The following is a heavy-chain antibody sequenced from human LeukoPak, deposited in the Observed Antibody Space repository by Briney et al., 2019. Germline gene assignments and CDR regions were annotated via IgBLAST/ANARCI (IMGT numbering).Heavy chain of an antibody. Sequence: SETLSLTCTVSGGSISSYYWCWSRQPPRGGREWGGYIYYSGSTNHHPSTKSPVTISVDTSTNQFSLKLSSVPAADTAVYYCAREGGDGYNHELGYWGQGTLVTVSS. J-gene: IGHJ4*02. CDR2: IYYSGST. CDR3: AREGGDGYNHELGY. CDR1: GGSISSYY. V-gene: IGHV4-59*01. D-gene: IGHD5-24*01.